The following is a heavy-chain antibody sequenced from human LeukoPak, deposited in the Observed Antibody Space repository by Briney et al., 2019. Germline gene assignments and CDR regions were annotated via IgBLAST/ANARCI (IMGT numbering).Heavy chain of an antibody. V-gene: IGHV4-59*01. D-gene: IGHD1-26*01. CDR1: GGSISSYY. J-gene: IGHJ4*02. CDR2: IYYGGST. CDR3: AASPLNSGSLYYFDY. Sequence: SETLSLTCTVSGGSISSYYWSWIRQPPGKGLEWIGYIYYGGSTNYNPSLKSRVTISVDTSKNQFSLKLSSVTAADTAVYYCAASPLNSGSLYYFDYWGQGTLVTVSS.